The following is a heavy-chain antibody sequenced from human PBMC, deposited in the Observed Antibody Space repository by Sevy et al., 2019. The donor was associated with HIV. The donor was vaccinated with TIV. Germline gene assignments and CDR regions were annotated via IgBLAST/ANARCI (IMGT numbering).Heavy chain of an antibody. CDR1: AASMRSSHY. V-gene: IGHV4-39*01. CDR3: ARLPQWLGTSFDS. D-gene: IGHD6-19*01. J-gene: IGHJ4*02. CDR2: IYNGGST. Sequence: SETLSLTCTVSAASMRSSHYWGWIRQPPGKGLDWIGSIYNGGSTYCHPSLKTRLTMSIDTSKNQFSLNLSSVTAADTAVYHCARLPQWLGTSFDSWGPGTLVTVSS.